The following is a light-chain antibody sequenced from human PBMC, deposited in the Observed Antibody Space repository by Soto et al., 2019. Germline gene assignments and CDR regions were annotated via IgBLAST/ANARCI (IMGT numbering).Light chain of an antibody. CDR1: QSISSW. J-gene: IGKJ1*01. CDR3: QQYNSHSPGT. V-gene: IGKV1-5*01. CDR2: DAS. Sequence: DIQLTQSPSFLSASVGDRVTITCRASQSISSWLAWYQQKPGKAPKLLIYDASSLESGVPSRFSGSGSGTEFTLTISSLQPDDFATYYCQQYNSHSPGTFGQGTKVDIK.